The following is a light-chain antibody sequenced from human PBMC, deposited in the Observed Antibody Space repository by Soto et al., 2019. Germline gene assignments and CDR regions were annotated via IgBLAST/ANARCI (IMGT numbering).Light chain of an antibody. CDR2: DAS. CDR1: QSVSSY. J-gene: IGKJ5*01. Sequence: EIVLTQSPATLSLSPGERATLSCRASQSVSSYLAWYQQKPGQAPRLLIYDASNRATGIPARFSGSGSGTDFTLTSSSREPEDFAVYYFQQRSNLPITFGQGTRLEIK. CDR3: QQRSNLPIT. V-gene: IGKV3-11*01.